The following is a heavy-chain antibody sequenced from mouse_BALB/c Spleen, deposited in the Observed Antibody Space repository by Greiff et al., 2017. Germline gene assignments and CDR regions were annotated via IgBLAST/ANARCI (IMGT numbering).Heavy chain of an antibody. D-gene: IGHD1-2*01. CDR3: AYSTATFAY. CDR1: GYSITSDYA. J-gene: IGHJ3*01. Sequence: VQLKQSGPGLVKPSQSLSLTCTVTGYSITSDYAWNWIRQFPGNKLEWMGYISYSGSTSYNPSLKSRISITRDTSKNQFFLQLNSVTTEDTATYYCAYSTATFAYWGQGTLVTVSA. CDR2: ISYSGST. V-gene: IGHV3-2*02.